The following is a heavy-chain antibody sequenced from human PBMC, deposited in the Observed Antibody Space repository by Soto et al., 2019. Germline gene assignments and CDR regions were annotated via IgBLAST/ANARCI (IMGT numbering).Heavy chain of an antibody. Sequence: SETLSLTCAVYGGSFSGYYWSWIRQPPGKGLEWIGEINHSGSTNYNPSLKSRVTISVDTSKNQFSLKLSSVTAADTAVYYCCLFHYYHYMDVWGKGTTVTVSS. CDR2: INHSGST. CDR3: CLFHYYHYMDV. V-gene: IGHV4-34*01. CDR1: GGSFSGYY. J-gene: IGHJ6*03.